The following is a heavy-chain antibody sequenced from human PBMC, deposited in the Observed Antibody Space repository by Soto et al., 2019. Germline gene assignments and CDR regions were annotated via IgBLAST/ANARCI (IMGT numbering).Heavy chain of an antibody. Sequence: GASVKVSCKASGYTFTNYEINWVRQATGQGLEWMGWMNPGSGNTGYAHKFQGRVTMTRNISISTAYMELSRLGSDDTAIYYCARMESSGSSNWFDPWGQRTLVTVCS. CDR3: ARMESSGSSNWFDP. J-gene: IGHJ5*02. V-gene: IGHV1-8*01. CDR2: MNPGSGNT. CDR1: GYTFTNYE. D-gene: IGHD3-10*01.